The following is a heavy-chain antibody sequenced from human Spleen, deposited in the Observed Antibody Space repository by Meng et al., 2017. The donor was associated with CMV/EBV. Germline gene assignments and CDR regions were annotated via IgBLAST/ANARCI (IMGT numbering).Heavy chain of an antibody. D-gene: IGHD3-9*01. V-gene: IGHV4-61*01. CDR3: AREIILIGYSRGAFDI. J-gene: IGHJ3*02. CDR1: GGSVSSSSYY. CDR2: THYSGST. Sequence: GSLRLSCTVSGGSVSSSSYYWSWIRQPPGKGLEWIGYTHYSGSTNYNPALKSRVTISVDTSKTQFSVKLSSVTAADTAAYYCAREIILIGYSRGAFDIWGQGTRVTVSS.